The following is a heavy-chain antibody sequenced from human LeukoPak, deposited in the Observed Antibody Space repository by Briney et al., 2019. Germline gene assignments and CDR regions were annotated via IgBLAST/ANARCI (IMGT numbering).Heavy chain of an antibody. CDR2: ISGSGGST. CDR3: AKDPGYSSGWSVAGTRDY. J-gene: IGHJ4*02. Sequence: PGGSLRLSCAASGFTFSSYAMSWVRQAPGKGLEWVSAISGSGGSTYYADSVKGRFTISRDNSKNTLYLQMNSLRAEDTAVYYCAKDPGYSSGWSVAGTRDYWGQGTLVTVSS. CDR1: GFTFSSYA. D-gene: IGHD6-19*01. V-gene: IGHV3-23*01.